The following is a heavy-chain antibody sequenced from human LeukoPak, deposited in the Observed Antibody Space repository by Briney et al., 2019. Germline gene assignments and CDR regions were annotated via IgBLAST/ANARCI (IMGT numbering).Heavy chain of an antibody. J-gene: IGHJ4*02. CDR3: AKAPGQLSFDY. D-gene: IGHD6-13*01. CDR1: GFTFSGYS. Sequence: GGSLRLSCAASGFTFSGYSMNWVRQTPGKGLEWVSFISGGSSAIYYVDSVKGRFTVSRDNAKNSLYLQMNSLRAEDTAVYYCAKAPGQLSFDYWGQGTLVAVSS. CDR2: ISGGSSAI. V-gene: IGHV3-48*01.